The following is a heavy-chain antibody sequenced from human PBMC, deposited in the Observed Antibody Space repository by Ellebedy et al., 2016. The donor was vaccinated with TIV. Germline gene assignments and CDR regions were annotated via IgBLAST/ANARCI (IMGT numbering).Heavy chain of an antibody. CDR3: ARGRRRYCSGGSCYSNAEYFQH. V-gene: IGHV4-34*01. J-gene: IGHJ1*01. Sequence: MPSETLSLTCAVYGGSFSGYYWSWIRQPPGKGLEWIGEINHSGSTNYNPSLKSRVTISVDTSKNQFSLKLSSVTAADTAVYYCARGRRRYCSGGSCYSNAEYFQHWGQGTLVTVSS. CDR2: INHSGST. D-gene: IGHD2-15*01. CDR1: GGSFSGYY.